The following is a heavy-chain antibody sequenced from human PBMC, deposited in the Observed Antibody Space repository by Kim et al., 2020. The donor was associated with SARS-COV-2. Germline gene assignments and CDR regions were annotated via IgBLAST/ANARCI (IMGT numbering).Heavy chain of an antibody. CDR3: ARVSYYYDSSAPIGYYYYYGMDV. Sequence: GGSLRLSCEASGFTFSSYAMHWVRQAPGKGLEWVAVISYDGSNKYYADSVKGRFTISRDNSKNTLYLQMNSLRAEDTAVYYCARVSYYYDSSAPIGYYYYYGMDVWGQGTTVTVSS. V-gene: IGHV3-30*04. CDR1: GFTFSSYA. D-gene: IGHD3-22*01. CDR2: ISYDGSNK. J-gene: IGHJ6*02.